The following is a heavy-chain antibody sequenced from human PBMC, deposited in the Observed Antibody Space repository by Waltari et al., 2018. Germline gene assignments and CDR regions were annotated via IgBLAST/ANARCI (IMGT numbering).Heavy chain of an antibody. J-gene: IGHJ4*02. Sequence: QLQLQESGPGLVKPSETLSLTCTVSGGSINSSRYYWGWIRRPPGKGLEWIGSIYYSWSTYYNPSLKSRVTISVDTSKNQFSLKLSSVTAADTAVYYCARVGGIMITFGGAPYYFDYWGQGTLVTVSS. CDR3: ARVGGIMITFGGAPYYFDY. CDR1: GGSINSSRYY. V-gene: IGHV4-39*07. D-gene: IGHD3-16*01. CDR2: IYYSWST.